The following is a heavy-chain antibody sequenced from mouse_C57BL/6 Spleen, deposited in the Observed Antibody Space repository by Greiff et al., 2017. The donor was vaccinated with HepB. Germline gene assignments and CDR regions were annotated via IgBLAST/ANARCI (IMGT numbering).Heavy chain of an antibody. D-gene: IGHD2-4*01. Sequence: VQLQQSGPELVKPGASVKISCKASGYTFTDYYMNWVKQSHGKSLEWIGDINPNNGGTSYNQKFKGKATLTVDKSSSTAYMELRSLTSEDSAVYYCAKGDDYEDYFDYWGQGTTLTVSS. J-gene: IGHJ2*01. CDR2: INPNNGGT. CDR1: GYTFTDYY. CDR3: AKGDDYEDYFDY. V-gene: IGHV1-26*01.